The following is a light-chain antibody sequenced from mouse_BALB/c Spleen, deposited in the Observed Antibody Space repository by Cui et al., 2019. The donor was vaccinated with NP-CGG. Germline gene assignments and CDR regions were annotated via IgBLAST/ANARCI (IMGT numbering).Light chain of an antibody. J-gene: IGLJ1*01. CDR2: GTN. V-gene: IGLV1*01. CDR3: ALWYSNHWV. CDR1: TGAVTTSNY. Sequence: QAVVTRESALTTSPGETVTLTCRSSTGAVTTSNYANWVQEKPDHLFTGLIGGTNNRAPGVPVRFSGFLIEDKAALTITGAQTEDEAIYFCALWYSNHWVFGGGTKLTVL.